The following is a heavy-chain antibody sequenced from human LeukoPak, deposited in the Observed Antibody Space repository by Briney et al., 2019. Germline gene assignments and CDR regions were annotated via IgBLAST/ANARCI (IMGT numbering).Heavy chain of an antibody. Sequence: SETLSLTCAVYGGSFSGYYWSWIRQPPGKGLEWIGEINHSGSTNYNPSLKSRVTISVDTSKNQFSLKLSSVTAADTAVYYCARGPYCSSTSCYTPDFDYWDQGTLVTVSS. CDR3: ARGPYCSSTSCYTPDFDY. D-gene: IGHD2-2*02. J-gene: IGHJ4*02. V-gene: IGHV4-34*01. CDR2: INHSGST. CDR1: GGSFSGYY.